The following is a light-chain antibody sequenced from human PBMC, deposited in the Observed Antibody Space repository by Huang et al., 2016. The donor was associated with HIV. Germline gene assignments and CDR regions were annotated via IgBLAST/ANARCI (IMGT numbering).Light chain of an antibody. CDR1: QTVSSN. Sequence: EIVMTQSPATLSVSPGERATLSCRARQTVSSNLAWYQQKPGQAPRRLIYAASTRATDIPARFSGSGSGTEFTLTISSLQSEDFAVYYCQHYRVWPPVYTFGQGTKLEIK. J-gene: IGKJ2*01. V-gene: IGKV3-15*01. CDR2: AAS. CDR3: QHYRVWPPVYT.